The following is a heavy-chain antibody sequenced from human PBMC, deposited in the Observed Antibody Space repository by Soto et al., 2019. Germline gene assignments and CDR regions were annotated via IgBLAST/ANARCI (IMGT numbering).Heavy chain of an antibody. J-gene: IGHJ4*02. CDR3: ARMILFGEYGDY. D-gene: IGHD3-10*02. V-gene: IGHV2-26*01. Sequence: QVTLKESGPVLVKPTVTLTLTCTVSGFSLSNARMGVSWIRQPPGKALEWLAHIFSNDEKSYSTSLKSRLTISKDTSKSQVVLTMTNMDPVDTATYYCARMILFGEYGDYWGQGTLVTVSS. CDR1: GFSLSNARMG. CDR2: IFSNDEK.